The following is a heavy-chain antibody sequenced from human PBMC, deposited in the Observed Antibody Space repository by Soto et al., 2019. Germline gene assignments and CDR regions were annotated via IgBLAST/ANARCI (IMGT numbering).Heavy chain of an antibody. CDR1: GGTSSSYA. Sequence: SVKVSCKASGGTSSSYAISRARQATGPGLEWRGGLIPVFGTANYAQKFQGRVAITADESTSTAHMERSSLRAEDTAVLYCLRLHLEYCGGSCCIDCWARGPLGASP. CDR3: LRLHLEYCGGSCCIDC. V-gene: IGHV1-69*13. D-gene: IGHD2-15*01. CDR2: LIPVFGTA. J-gene: IGHJ4*01.